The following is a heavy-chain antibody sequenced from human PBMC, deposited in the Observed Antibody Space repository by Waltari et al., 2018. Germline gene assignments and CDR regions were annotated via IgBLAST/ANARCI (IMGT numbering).Heavy chain of an antibody. CDR3: AALAVATTNFDY. CDR1: GFTINTYS. CDR2: ISSLSTSSI. V-gene: IGHV3-48*01. Sequence: EVQLVESGGGLVQPGGSLRLSCAASGFTINTYSMNWVRQAPGKGLDWVSFISSLSTSSIRYADSVKGRFTISRDNSKNTLYLQMNSLRAEDTAVYYCAALAVATTNFDYWGQGTLVTVSS. D-gene: IGHD5-12*01. J-gene: IGHJ4*02.